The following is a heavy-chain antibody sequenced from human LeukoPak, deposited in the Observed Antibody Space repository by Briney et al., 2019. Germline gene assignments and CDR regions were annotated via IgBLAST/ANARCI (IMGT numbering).Heavy chain of an antibody. CDR2: IYYSGST. CDR3: ARLSSGLYDAFDI. Sequence: SQTLSLTCTVSGGSISSGDYYWSWIREPPGKGLEWIGYIYYSGSTYYNPSLKSRVTISVDTSKNQLSLKLSSVTAADTAVYYCARLSSGLYDAFDIWGQGTMVTVSS. V-gene: IGHV4-30-4*01. J-gene: IGHJ3*02. D-gene: IGHD6-19*01. CDR1: GGSISSGDYY.